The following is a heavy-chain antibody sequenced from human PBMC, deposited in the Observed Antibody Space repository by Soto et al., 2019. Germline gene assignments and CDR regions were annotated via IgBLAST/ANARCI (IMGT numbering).Heavy chain of an antibody. Sequence: GGSLRLSCAASGFTFSSYARSWVRQAPGKGLEWVSAISGSGGSTYYADSVKGRFTISRDNSKNSLYLQMNSLRSEDTALYYCVKEMATLYFDSWGQGTPVTSPQ. CDR3: VKEMATLYFDS. CDR1: GFTFSSYA. CDR2: ISGSGGST. J-gene: IGHJ4*02. V-gene: IGHV3-23*01. D-gene: IGHD5-12*01.